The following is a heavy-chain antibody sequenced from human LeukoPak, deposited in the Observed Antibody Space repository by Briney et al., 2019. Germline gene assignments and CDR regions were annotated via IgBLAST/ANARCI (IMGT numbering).Heavy chain of an antibody. CDR3: ASFVGGPAAGPFDY. CDR2: INHSGSS. D-gene: IGHD2-2*01. J-gene: IGHJ4*02. CDR1: GGSFSGYY. V-gene: IGHV4-34*01. Sequence: SETLSLTCAVYGGSFSGYYWSWIRQPPGKGLEWIGEINHSGSSNYNPSLKSRVTISVDTSKNQFSLKLSSVTAADTAVYYCASFVGGPAAGPFDYWGQGTLVTVSS.